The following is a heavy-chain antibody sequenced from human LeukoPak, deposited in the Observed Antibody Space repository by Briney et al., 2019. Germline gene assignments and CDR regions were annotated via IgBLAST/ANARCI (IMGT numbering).Heavy chain of an antibody. CDR2: ISSSSSYI. D-gene: IGHD5-24*01. CDR3: AKQGWLQFSAFDI. V-gene: IGHV3-21*04. J-gene: IGHJ3*02. CDR1: GFTFSSYS. Sequence: GGSLRLSCAASGFTFSSYSMNWVRQAPGKGLEWVSSISSSSSYIYYADSVKGRFTISRDNSKNTLYLQMNSLRAEDTAVYYCAKQGWLQFSAFDIWGQGTMVTVSS.